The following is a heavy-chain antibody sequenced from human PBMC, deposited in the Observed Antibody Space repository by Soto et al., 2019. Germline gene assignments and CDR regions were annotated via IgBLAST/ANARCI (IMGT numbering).Heavy chain of an antibody. CDR3: VRGGGGGLFDP. CDR1: GGSFSSYG. D-gene: IGHD2-15*01. Sequence: GRAVTRSGAGCGGSFSSYGMPWDRQDPGKGLEWVAVISYDGSNKYYADSVKGRFTISRDNAKRSLYLQMMSLTAEDTAIYYCVRGGGGGLFDPWGQGTMVTVSS. J-gene: IGHJ5*02. CDR2: ISYDGSNK. V-gene: IGHV3-30*03.